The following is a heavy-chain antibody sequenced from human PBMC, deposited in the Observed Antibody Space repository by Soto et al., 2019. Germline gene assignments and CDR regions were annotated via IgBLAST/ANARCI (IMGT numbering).Heavy chain of an antibody. Sequence: QVQLVESAGGVVQPGRSLRLSCAASGFIFSSSGMHWVRQAPGKGLEWVAVIGVDGSNKYYADSVKGRFTISRNNSNSTLFLQMNSLRAEDTAVYYCARDLDGDYGDYVGAFDIWGQGTTVTVSS. CDR3: ARDLDGDYGDYVGAFDI. CDR1: GFIFSSSG. D-gene: IGHD4-17*01. CDR2: IGVDGSNK. J-gene: IGHJ3*02. V-gene: IGHV3-33*01.